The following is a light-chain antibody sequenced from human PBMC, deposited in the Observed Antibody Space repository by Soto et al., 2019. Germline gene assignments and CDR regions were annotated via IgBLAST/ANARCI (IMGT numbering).Light chain of an antibody. Sequence: EIVLTQSPGTLSLSPGESATLSCRASQSGTGSSLAWYQQKPGQAPRLLIYGASTRATGISDRFSGSGSGPDFTLTISRLEPEDFAVYHCQQYGSSPSTFGQGTRLETK. CDR2: GAS. J-gene: IGKJ5*01. CDR3: QQYGSSPST. V-gene: IGKV3-20*01. CDR1: QSGTGSS.